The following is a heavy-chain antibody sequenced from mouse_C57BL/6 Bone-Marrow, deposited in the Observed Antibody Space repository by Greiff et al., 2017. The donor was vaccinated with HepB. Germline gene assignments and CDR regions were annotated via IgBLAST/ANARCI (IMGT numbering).Heavy chain of an antibody. CDR1: GYTFTSYW. Sequence: QVQLQQPGAELVMPGASVKLSCKASGYTFTSYWMHWVKQRPGQGLEWIGEIDPSDSYTNYNQKFKGKSTLTVDKSSSTAYMQLSSLTSEDSAVYYCARGFAYWGRGTLVTVSA. V-gene: IGHV1-69*01. CDR2: IDPSDSYT. J-gene: IGHJ3*01. CDR3: ARGFAY.